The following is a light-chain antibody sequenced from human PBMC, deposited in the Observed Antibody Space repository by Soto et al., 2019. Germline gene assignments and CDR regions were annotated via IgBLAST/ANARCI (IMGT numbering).Light chain of an antibody. CDR1: SGHSTYA. CDR2: VNSDGSH. V-gene: IGLV4-69*01. J-gene: IGLJ3*02. CDR3: QTWGTGPLV. Sequence: QLVLTQSPSAFASLGASVRLTCTLSSGHSTYAIAWHQQQPEKGPRYLMKVNSDGSHNKGDGIPDRFSGSSSGTERYLTSSSLQSEDEADYYCQTWGTGPLVFAGGTKLTVL.